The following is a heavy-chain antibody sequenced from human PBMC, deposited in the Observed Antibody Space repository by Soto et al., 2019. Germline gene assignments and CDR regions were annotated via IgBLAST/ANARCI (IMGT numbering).Heavy chain of an antibody. CDR3: ARWPTVPAAKYFDL. CDR2: ISYDGSNK. V-gene: IGHV3-30-3*01. D-gene: IGHD2-2*01. Sequence: VAVISYDGSNKYYADSVKGRFTISRDNSKNTLYLQMNSLRAEDTAVYYCARWPTVPAAKYFDLWGRGTLVTVSS. J-gene: IGHJ2*01.